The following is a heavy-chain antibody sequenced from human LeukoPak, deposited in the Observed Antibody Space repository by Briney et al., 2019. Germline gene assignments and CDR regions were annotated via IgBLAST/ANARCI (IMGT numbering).Heavy chain of an antibody. J-gene: IGHJ5*02. CDR2: IYYSGST. D-gene: IGHD6-6*01. V-gene: IGHV4-39*07. CDR1: GGSISSSSYY. Sequence: PSETLSLTCTVSGGSISSSSYYWGWNRQPPGKGLEWIGSIYYSGSTYYNPSLKSRVTISVDTSKNQFSLKLSSVTAADTAVYFCARVSLGYSSSSFWFDPWGQGTLVTVSS. CDR3: ARVSLGYSSSSFWFDP.